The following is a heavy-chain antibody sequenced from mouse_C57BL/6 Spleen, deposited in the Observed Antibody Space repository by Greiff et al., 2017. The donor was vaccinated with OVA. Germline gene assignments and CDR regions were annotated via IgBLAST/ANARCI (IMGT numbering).Heavy chain of an antibody. J-gene: IGHJ3*01. V-gene: IGHV3-6*01. D-gene: IGHD2-4*01. CDR3: ARGSDDYDDGAWFAY. CDR2: ISYDGSN. CDR1: GYSITSGYY. Sequence: DVQLQESGPGLVKPSQSLSLTCSVTGYSITSGYYWNWIRQFPGNKLEWMGYISYDGSNNYNPSLKNRISITRDTSKNQFFLKLNSVTTEDTATYYCARGSDDYDDGAWFAYWGQGTLVTVSA.